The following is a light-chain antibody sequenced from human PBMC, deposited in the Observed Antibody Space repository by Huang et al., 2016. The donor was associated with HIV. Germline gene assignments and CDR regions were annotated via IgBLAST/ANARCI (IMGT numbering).Light chain of an antibody. CDR3: QQRSAWPLT. Sequence: EIVLTQSPATLSLSPGERATLSCRASQSVHSDLAWYQQKPGQAPRLLIYEASTRATGIPARFSGSGSGTDFTLTISNLQSEDFAVYYCQQRSAWPLTFGGGTKVEI. J-gene: IGKJ4*01. V-gene: IGKV3-11*01. CDR1: QSVHSD. CDR2: EAS.